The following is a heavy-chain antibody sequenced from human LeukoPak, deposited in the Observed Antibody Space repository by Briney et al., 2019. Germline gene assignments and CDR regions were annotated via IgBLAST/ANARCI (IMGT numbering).Heavy chain of an antibody. CDR1: GYTFTSYG. D-gene: IGHD1-26*01. CDR2: ISAYNGNT. V-gene: IGHV1-18*01. CDR3: AREGQWELLEARYFDY. Sequence: GASVKGSCKASGYTFTSYGISWVRQAPGQGLEWMGWISAYNGNTNYAQKLQGRVTMTTDTSTSTAYMELRSLRSDDTAVYYCAREGQWELLEARYFDYWGQGTLVTVSS. J-gene: IGHJ4*02.